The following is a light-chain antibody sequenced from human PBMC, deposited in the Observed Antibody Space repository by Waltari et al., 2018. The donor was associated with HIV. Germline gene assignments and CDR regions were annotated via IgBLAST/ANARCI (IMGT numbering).Light chain of an antibody. CDR2: GAS. J-gene: IGKJ4*01. V-gene: IGKV3-15*01. CDR1: QSVSSN. CDR3: QQYNKWPLT. Sequence: EIVMTQSPATLSVSPGERATLSCRASQSVSSNLAWYQQKPGQAPRLLIYGASTRATGIPARFSGSGSGTEFTLTISSLQSEDFVVYYCQQYNKWPLTFGGGTKVEIK.